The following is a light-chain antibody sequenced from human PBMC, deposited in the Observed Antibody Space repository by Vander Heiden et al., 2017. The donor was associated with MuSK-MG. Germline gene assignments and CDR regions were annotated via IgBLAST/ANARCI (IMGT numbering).Light chain of an antibody. CDR3: QSYDNSLSGWV. V-gene: IGLV1-40*01. J-gene: IGLJ3*02. CDR2: RNK. CDR1: SPNIGTGYD. Sequence: QSVLTQPPSVSGAPGQRVTISCAGTSPNIGTGYDVHWYQQFPGTAPKLLIYRNKNRPSGVPDRFSGSKSGSSASLAIAGLQAEDEANYYCQSYDNSLSGWVFGGGTKLTVL.